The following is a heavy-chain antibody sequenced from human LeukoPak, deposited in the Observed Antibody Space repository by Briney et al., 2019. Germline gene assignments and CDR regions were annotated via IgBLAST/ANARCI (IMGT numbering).Heavy chain of an antibody. Sequence: ASVKVSCKVSGYTLTELSMHWVRQAPGKGLEWMGGFDPEDGETIYAQKFQGRVTMTEDTSTDTAYMELSSLRSEDTAVYYCATYYDSSGYTRTTNWFDPWGQGTLVTVSS. J-gene: IGHJ5*02. CDR1: GYTLTELS. D-gene: IGHD3-22*01. CDR2: FDPEDGET. V-gene: IGHV1-24*01. CDR3: ATYYDSSGYTRTTNWFDP.